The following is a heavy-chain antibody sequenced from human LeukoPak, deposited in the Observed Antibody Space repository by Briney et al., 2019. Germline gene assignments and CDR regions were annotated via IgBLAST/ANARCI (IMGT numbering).Heavy chain of an antibody. CDR2: ISPNSGGT. J-gene: IGHJ4*02. CDR1: GYTFTDYN. V-gene: IGHV1-2*02. Sequence: ASVTVSCTTSGYTFTDYNMHWVRQAPGQGLEWMGWISPNSGGTNYAQKFEDRVTMTRDTSISTAYMELTSLTFDDTAVYFCARDAIAVAGLGGYWGQGTLVTVSS. CDR3: ARDAIAVAGLGGY. D-gene: IGHD6-19*01.